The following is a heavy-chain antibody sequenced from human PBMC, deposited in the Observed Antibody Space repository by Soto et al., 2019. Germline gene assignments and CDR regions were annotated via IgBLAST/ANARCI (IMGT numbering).Heavy chain of an antibody. J-gene: IGHJ3*02. Sequence: EVQLVESGGGLIQPGGSLRLSCAASGFTVSSNYMSWVRQAPGKGLEWVSVIYSGGSTYYADSVKGRFTISRDNSKITLYLQMHRLRAEDTGVYYCARDLRNCGGDCEYHDAFDIWGQGTMVTVSS. CDR2: IYSGGST. CDR1: GFTVSSNY. D-gene: IGHD2-21*02. CDR3: ARDLRNCGGDCEYHDAFDI. V-gene: IGHV3-53*01.